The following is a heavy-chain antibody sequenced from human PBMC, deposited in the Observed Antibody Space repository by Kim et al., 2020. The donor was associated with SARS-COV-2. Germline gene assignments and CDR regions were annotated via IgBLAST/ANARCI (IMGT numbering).Heavy chain of an antibody. CDR2: ISRSGTYI. Sequence: GGSLRLSCAASGFTFSIYSMNWVRQAPGKGLEWVSSISRSGTYIYYADSLEGRFTISRDNAKSSLYLQMNSLRAEDTAVYYCARDPSGSYGDDAFDIWG. CDR1: GFTFSIYS. D-gene: IGHD6-19*01. V-gene: IGHV3-21*01. CDR3: ARDPSGSYGDDAFDI. J-gene: IGHJ3*02.